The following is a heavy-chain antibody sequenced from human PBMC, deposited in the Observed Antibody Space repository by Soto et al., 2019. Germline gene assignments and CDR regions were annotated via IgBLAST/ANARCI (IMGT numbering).Heavy chain of an antibody. CDR1: GFTFGECA. CDR3: SIERELGIFRHLLVYYGMDA. Sequence: GRSLRLSCTAPGFTFGECAMSWFRQATGKGLEWVGFIRSKTYGGTTEYAASVKGRFTISRDDSKTIVYLQMNSLKADDTAVYYCSIERELGIFRHLLVYYGMDAWRPGNTVTVS. D-gene: IGHD7-27*01. CDR2: IRSKTYGGTT. J-gene: IGHJ6*02. V-gene: IGHV3-49*03.